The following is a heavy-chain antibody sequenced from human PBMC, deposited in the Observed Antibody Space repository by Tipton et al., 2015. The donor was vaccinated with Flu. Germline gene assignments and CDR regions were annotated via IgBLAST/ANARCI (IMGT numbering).Heavy chain of an antibody. CDR1: GFTVSSNY. Sequence: SLRLSCAASGFTVSSNYMSWVRQAPGKGLEWVSVIYSGGSTYYADSVKGRFTISRDNSKNTLYLQMNSLRAEDTAVYYCARGTGIAAAGTFDYWGQGTLVTVSS. CDR2: IYSGGST. V-gene: IGHV3-53*01. J-gene: IGHJ4*02. D-gene: IGHD6-13*01. CDR3: ARGTGIAAAGTFDY.